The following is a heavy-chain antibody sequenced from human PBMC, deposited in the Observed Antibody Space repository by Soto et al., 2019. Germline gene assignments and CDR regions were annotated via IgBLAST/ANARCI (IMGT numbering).Heavy chain of an antibody. CDR1: GFTVSSSY. CDR3: TGEASGSGWWSQGSFES. Sequence: EVQLVESGGGLVQPGGSLRLSCAASGFTVSSSYISWVRQAPGKRLEWVSTIYSSGSTYYADSVRGRFTISRDDSKNTLYLQMNSLGVDDTAVYYCTGEASGSGWWSQGSFESWGQGTLVTVSS. D-gene: IGHD6-19*01. V-gene: IGHV3-66*01. J-gene: IGHJ5*01. CDR2: IYSSGST.